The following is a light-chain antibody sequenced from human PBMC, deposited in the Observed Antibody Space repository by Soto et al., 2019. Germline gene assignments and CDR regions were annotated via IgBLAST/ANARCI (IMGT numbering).Light chain of an antibody. CDR3: QHLNSYPPP. CDR1: QGISSY. J-gene: IGKJ4*01. Sequence: DIQLTQSPSFLSASVGDRVTITCRASQGISSYLAWYQQKPGKAPKLLIYAASTLQSGVPSRFSGSGSGTEFTLTINSLQPEYFATYNPQHLNSYPPPFGGGTKADI. CDR2: AAS. V-gene: IGKV1-9*01.